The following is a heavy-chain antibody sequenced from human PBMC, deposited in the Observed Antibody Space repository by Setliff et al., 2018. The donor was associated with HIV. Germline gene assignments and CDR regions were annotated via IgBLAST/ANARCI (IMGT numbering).Heavy chain of an antibody. D-gene: IGHD6-19*01. CDR2: ISPNFGHT. V-gene: IGHV1-18*04. CDR3: AGLGSGWSDSYYYAMDI. J-gene: IGHJ6*02. CDR1: GYTFTSCF. Sequence: ASVKVSCKASGYTFTSCFLHWVRQAPGHGLEWMGWISPNFGHTKYAQKFLDRVTMTIDTATSRAYMELRSLRSDDTAVYFCAGLGSGWSDSYYYAMDIWGQGTTVTVSS.